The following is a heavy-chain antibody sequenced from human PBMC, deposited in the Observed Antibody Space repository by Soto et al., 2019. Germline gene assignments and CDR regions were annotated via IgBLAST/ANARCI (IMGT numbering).Heavy chain of an antibody. J-gene: IGHJ4*01. V-gene: IGHV3-23*01. D-gene: IGHD2-2*01. CDR2: ISGSGGAT. CDR1: GLKFDTYT. Sequence: GGSLRLSCRASGLKFDTYTMNWVRQAPGKGLEWVSSISGSGGATYYADSVKGRFTISRDNSKDTRYLQMDSLRADDTAVYFCANGGPLCSDPSGFFGGKGTRATVSS. CDR3: ANGGPLCSDPSGFF.